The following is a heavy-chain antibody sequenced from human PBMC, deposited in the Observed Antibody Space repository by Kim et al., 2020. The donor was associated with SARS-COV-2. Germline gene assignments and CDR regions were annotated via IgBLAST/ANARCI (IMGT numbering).Heavy chain of an antibody. Sequence: SVKGRFTISRDNSKNTLYLQMNSLRAEDTAVYYCAKVLSPLYGSGSYLSYWGQGTLVTVSS. V-gene: IGHV3-23*01. D-gene: IGHD3-10*01. CDR3: AKVLSPLYGSGSYLSY. J-gene: IGHJ4*02.